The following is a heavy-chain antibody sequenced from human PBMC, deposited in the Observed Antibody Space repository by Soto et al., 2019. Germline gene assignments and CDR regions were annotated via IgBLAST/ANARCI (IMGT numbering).Heavy chain of an antibody. CDR1: GFSLSTSGVG. V-gene: IGHV2-5*02. CDR2: IYWDVDK. D-gene: IGHD2-15*01. Sequence: QITLKESGPTLVKPTQTLTLTCTFSGFSLSTSGVGVAWIRQPPGKALEWLALIYWDVDKRYRPSLESMLPPPKDTSKNQVVLKMTSMDSVDTATYYCAYLPCSGGSCYWFSFSGMDVWGQGTTVTVSS. CDR3: AYLPCSGGSCYWFSFSGMDV. J-gene: IGHJ6*02.